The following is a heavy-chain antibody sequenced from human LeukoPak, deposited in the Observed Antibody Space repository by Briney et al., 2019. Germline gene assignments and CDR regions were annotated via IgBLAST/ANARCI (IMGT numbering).Heavy chain of an antibody. CDR2: IIPIFGTA. CDR1: GGTFSSYA. Sequence: GASVKVSCKASGGTFSSYAISWVRQAPGQGLEWMGGIIPIFGTANYAQKFQGRVTITADESTSTAYMELSSLRSEDTAVYYCARGLFQRGYSGYGPFDYWGQGTLVTVSS. V-gene: IGHV1-69*13. D-gene: IGHD5-12*01. CDR3: ARGLFQRGYSGYGPFDY. J-gene: IGHJ4*02.